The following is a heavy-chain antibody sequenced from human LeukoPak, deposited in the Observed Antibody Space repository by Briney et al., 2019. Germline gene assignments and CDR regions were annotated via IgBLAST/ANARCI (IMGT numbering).Heavy chain of an antibody. J-gene: IGHJ3*02. V-gene: IGHV4-59*01. CDR1: GGSISSYY. CDR3: ARDTTMDRGVTAFDI. Sequence: PSETLSLTCTVSGGSISSYYWSWIRQPPGKGLEWIGYIYYSGSTNYNPSLKSRVTISVDTSKNQFSLKLSSVTAADTAVYYCARDTTMDRGVTAFDIWGQGTMVTVSS. CDR2: IYYSGST. D-gene: IGHD3-10*01.